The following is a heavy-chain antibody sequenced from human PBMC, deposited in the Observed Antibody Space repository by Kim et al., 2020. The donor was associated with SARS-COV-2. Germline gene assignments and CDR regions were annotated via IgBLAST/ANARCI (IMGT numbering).Heavy chain of an antibody. Sequence: GGSLRLSCAASGFTFDDYGMSWVRQVPGKGLEWVSGINWNSVTAAYIESVKGRFTISRDNAKNSLYLQMNSLRVEDTALYHCARTSYGGSFQGYFDLWGR. J-gene: IGHJ2*01. CDR1: GFTFDDYG. D-gene: IGHD1-26*01. CDR2: INWNSVTA. CDR3: ARTSYGGSFQGYFDL. V-gene: IGHV3-20*01.